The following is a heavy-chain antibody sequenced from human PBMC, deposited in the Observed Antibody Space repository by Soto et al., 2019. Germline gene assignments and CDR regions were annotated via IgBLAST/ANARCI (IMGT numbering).Heavy chain of an antibody. CDR2: IWYDGSNK. V-gene: IGHV3-33*01. J-gene: IGHJ6*02. D-gene: IGHD3-9*01. Sequence: GGSLRLSCAASGFTFSSYGMHWVRQAPGKGLEWVAVIWYDGSNKYYADSVKGRFTISRDNSKNTLYLQMNSLRAEDTAVYYCARDHYDILTGYYNDYYYGMDVWGQGTTVTVSS. CDR3: ARDHYDILTGYYNDYYYGMDV. CDR1: GFTFSSYG.